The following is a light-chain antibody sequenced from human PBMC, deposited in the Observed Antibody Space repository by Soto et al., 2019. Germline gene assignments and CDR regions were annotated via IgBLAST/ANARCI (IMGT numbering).Light chain of an antibody. V-gene: IGLV1-47*01. CDR1: SSNIGSNY. J-gene: IGLJ2*01. CDR2: RNN. Sequence: QSVLTQPPSASGTPGQRVTISCSGSSSNIGSNYVFWYQHLPGTAPKLLIYRNNQRPSGVPDRFSGSKSGTSASLAISGLRSEDETDYYCAAWDDSLSGVVFGGGTRDRP. CDR3: AAWDDSLSGVV.